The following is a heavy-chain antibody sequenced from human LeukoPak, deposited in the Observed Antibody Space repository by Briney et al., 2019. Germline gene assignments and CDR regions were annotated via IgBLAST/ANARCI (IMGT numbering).Heavy chain of an antibody. Sequence: QPGRSLRLSCAASGFTFSSYAMHWVRQAPGKGLEWVAVISYDGSNKYYADSVKGRFTSSRDNSKNTLYLQMNSLRAEDTAVYYCASGHYYGSGSYPDYWGQGTLVTVSS. CDR1: GFTFSSYA. CDR3: ASGHYYGSGSYPDY. J-gene: IGHJ4*02. D-gene: IGHD3-10*01. CDR2: ISYDGSNK. V-gene: IGHV3-30*04.